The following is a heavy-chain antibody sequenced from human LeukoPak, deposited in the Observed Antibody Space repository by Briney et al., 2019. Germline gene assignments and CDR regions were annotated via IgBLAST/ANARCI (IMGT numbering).Heavy chain of an antibody. J-gene: IGHJ4*02. V-gene: IGHV3-73*01. CDR1: GFTFSASA. CDR2: IRSKANNYAT. D-gene: IGHD6-6*01. CDR3: ARDSSSEGPLDY. Sequence: PGGSLRLSCAASGFTFSASAVRWVRHASGKGLEWIGRIRSKANNYATAYAGSLKGRFTVSRDDSKNTAYLQMNSLKTEDSAVYFCARDSSSEGPLDYWGQGTLVAVSS.